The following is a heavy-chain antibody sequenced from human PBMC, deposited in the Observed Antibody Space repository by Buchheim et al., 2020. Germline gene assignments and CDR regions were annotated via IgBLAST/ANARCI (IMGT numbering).Heavy chain of an antibody. CDR1: GFTFRSYA. Sequence: QVHLVESGGGVVQPGTSLRLSCAASGFTFRSYAIPWVRQAPGKGLEWVAFISFDGNHIYYANSVKGRFTISRDNSRNNVPLQMNTLRREDTAMYYCTRDLSMKYSIDYWGQGT. J-gene: IGHJ4*02. V-gene: IGHV3-30-3*01. D-gene: IGHD3-3*02. CDR2: ISFDGNHI. CDR3: TRDLSMKYSIDY.